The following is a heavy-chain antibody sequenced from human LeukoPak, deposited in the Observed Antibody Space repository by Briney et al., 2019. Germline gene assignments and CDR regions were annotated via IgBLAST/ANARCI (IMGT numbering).Heavy chain of an antibody. D-gene: IGHD3-16*01. CDR2: ISTSGGSA. V-gene: IGHV3-23*01. CDR1: GFTFSDYV. CDR3: ARDWGIDT. Sequence: GGSLRLSCAASGFTFSDYVMNWVRQAPGRGLEWVSSISTSGGSAYYADSVKGRFTISRDNSKNTLYLQMSSLRAEDTAMYYCARDWGIDTWGQGTLVTVSS. J-gene: IGHJ5*02.